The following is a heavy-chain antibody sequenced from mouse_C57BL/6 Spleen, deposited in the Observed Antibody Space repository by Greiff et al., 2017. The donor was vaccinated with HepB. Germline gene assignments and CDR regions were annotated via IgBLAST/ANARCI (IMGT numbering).Heavy chain of an antibody. Sequence: QVQLQQPGAELVKPGASVKLSCKASGYTFTSYWMQWVKQRPGQGLEWIGEIDPSDSYTNYNQKFKGKATLTVDTSSSTAYMQLSSLTSEDSAVYDCARSLYDFDYWGQGTTLTVSS. V-gene: IGHV1-50*01. CDR1: GYTFTSYW. D-gene: IGHD2-14*01. CDR3: ARSLYDFDY. J-gene: IGHJ2*01. CDR2: IDPSDSYT.